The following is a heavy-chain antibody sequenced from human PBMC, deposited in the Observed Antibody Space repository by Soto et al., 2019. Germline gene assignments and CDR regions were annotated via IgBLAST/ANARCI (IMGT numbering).Heavy chain of an antibody. CDR1: GFTFSSYA. J-gene: IGHJ1*01. CDR2: ISNDGANT. V-gene: IGHV3-30-3*02. CDR3: AKGLRFLEH. Sequence: HPGGSLRLSCATSGFTFSSYALHWVRQAPGKGLEWVALISNDGANTYYTDSVKGRFTVSRDKSDKTLYLHMESLAPEDTAVYYCAKGLRFLEHWGQGTVVTVSS. D-gene: IGHD3-3*01.